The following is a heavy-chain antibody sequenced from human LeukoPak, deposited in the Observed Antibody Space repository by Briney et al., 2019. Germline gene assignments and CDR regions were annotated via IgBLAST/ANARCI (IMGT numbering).Heavy chain of an antibody. Sequence: SETLSLTCTVTGGSISSYYWTWIRQPAGKGLEWIGYIYYSGSTNYNPSLKSRVTISVDTSKNQFSLRLSSVTAADTAVYYCARGQGWSPPIDYWGQGTLVTVSS. CDR2: IYYSGST. CDR3: ARGQGWSPPIDY. J-gene: IGHJ4*02. D-gene: IGHD2-15*01. V-gene: IGHV4-59*01. CDR1: GGSISSYY.